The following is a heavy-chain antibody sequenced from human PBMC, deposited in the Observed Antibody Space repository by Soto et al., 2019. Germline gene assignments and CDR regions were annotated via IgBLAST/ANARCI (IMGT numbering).Heavy chain of an antibody. Sequence: GESLNISCNGSGYSFTIYLIGWVRQLPGKGLEWMGIIYPGDSDTRYSPSFQGQVTISADKSISTAYLQWSSLKASDTAMYYCARVIGTVTTYYYYMDVWGKGTTVTVSS. V-gene: IGHV5-51*01. CDR3: ARVIGTVTTYYYYMDV. CDR1: GYSFTIYL. J-gene: IGHJ6*03. CDR2: IYPGDSDT. D-gene: IGHD4-17*01.